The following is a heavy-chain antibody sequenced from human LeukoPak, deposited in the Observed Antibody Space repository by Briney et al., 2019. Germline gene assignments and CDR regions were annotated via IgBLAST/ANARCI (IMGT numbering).Heavy chain of an antibody. J-gene: IGHJ4*02. CDR2: ISGSADAT. CDR3: ASYYYGSGTSLGY. CDR1: GFTFSSCP. Sequence: GGSLRLSCAATGFTFSSCPMGWVRQAPGKGLEWVSTISGSADATYYADSVKGRFTISRDNSKNTLYLQMNSLRAEDTAVYYCASYYYGSGTSLGYWGQGTLVTVSS. V-gene: IGHV3-23*01. D-gene: IGHD3-10*01.